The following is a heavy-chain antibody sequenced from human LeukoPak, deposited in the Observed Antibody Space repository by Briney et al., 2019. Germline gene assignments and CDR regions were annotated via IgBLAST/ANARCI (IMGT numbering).Heavy chain of an antibody. CDR3: ARRVAVTGIYCFDL. D-gene: IGHD6-19*01. Sequence: SETLSLTCTVSGGSISSYYWSWIRQPPGKGLEWIGYIYYSGSTNYNPSLKSRVTISVDTSKNQFSLKLSSVTAADTAVYYCARRVAVTGIYCFDLWGQGTPVTVSS. CDR2: IYYSGST. CDR1: GGSISSYY. J-gene: IGHJ4*02. V-gene: IGHV4-59*01.